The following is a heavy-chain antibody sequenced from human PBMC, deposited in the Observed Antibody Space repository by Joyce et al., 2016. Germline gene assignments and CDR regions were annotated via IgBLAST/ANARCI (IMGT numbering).Heavy chain of an antibody. D-gene: IGHD4-11*01. Sequence: QLVESGGGLVKPGGSLRLSCEASGFTFITYRMKWVRQAPGEELEVVSSISGSLTYINYADSVRGRFTVSRDNAKSALYLQMNSLRVEDTAVYYCVREAVGTDYYLDLWGRGTLVAVSS. CDR3: VREAVGTDYYLDL. CDR1: GFTFITYR. J-gene: IGHJ2*01. CDR2: ISGSLTYI. V-gene: IGHV3-21*02.